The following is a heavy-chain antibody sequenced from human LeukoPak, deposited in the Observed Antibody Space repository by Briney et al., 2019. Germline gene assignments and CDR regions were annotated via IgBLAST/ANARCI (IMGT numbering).Heavy chain of an antibody. D-gene: IGHD6-6*01. CDR2: ISDSGST. CDR3: ARQAARPTPTFDY. V-gene: IGHV4-30-2*01. Sequence: PSETLSLTCTVSGGSISSGDYYWSWIRQPPEKGLEWLGYISDSGSTYYNPSLKSRVTILVDTSKNQFSLKLSSVTAADTAVYYCARQAARPTPTFDYWGQGTLVTVSS. CDR1: GGSISSGDYY. J-gene: IGHJ4*02.